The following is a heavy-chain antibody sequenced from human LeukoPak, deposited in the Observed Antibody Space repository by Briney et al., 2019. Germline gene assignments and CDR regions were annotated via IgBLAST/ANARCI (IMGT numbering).Heavy chain of an antibody. CDR3: ARDRGYSGYGLDAFDI. CDR1: GYTFTGYY. V-gene: IGHV1-2*04. Sequence: GASVKVSCKASGYTFTGYYMHWVRQAPGQGLEWMGWINPNSGGTNYAQKFQGWVTMTRDTSISTAYMELSRLRSDDTAVYHCARDRGYSGYGLDAFDIWGQGTMVTVSS. CDR2: INPNSGGT. J-gene: IGHJ3*02. D-gene: IGHD5-12*01.